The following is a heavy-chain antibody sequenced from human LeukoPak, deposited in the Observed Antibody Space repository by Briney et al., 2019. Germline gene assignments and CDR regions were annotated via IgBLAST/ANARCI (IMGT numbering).Heavy chain of an antibody. D-gene: IGHD2/OR15-2a*01. CDR2: INVDSGNT. CDR3: ARDHRANGNFVSATTFDF. CDR1: GYTFTHYA. V-gene: IGHV1-3*01. J-gene: IGHJ4*02. Sequence: ASVKVSCKASGYTFTHYAVHWVRQALGQRPEWMGWINVDSGNTKYSEKFQDRVTITRDTSAGTAYVELSRLSSEDTAIYYCARDHRANGNFVSATTFDFWGQGTLVTVSS.